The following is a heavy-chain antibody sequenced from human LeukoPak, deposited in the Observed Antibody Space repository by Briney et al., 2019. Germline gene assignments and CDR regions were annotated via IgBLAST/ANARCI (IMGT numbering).Heavy chain of an antibody. J-gene: IGHJ3*02. CDR2: ISGSGGST. Sequence: PGGSLRLSCAASGFTFSNSAMHWVRRAPGKGLEWVSAISGSGGSTYYADSVKGRFTISRDNSKNTLYLQINSLRAEDTAVYYCAKLVIDGVRGVINPLLDAFDIWGQGTMVTVSS. D-gene: IGHD3-10*01. CDR1: GFTFSNSA. V-gene: IGHV3-23*01. CDR3: AKLVIDGVRGVINPLLDAFDI.